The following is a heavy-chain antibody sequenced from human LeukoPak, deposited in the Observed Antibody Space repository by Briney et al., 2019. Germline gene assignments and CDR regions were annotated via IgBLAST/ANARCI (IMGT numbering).Heavy chain of an antibody. J-gene: IGHJ4*02. CDR3: ARAHSSLRLYHFDY. CDR2: INPNSGGT. CDR1: GYTFTDQW. V-gene: IGHV1-2*02. Sequence: ASVKVPCKASGYTFTDQWIHWVRQAPGQGLEWLGWINPNSGGTNYAQKFEGRIAMTTDTSINTGYMEMTRLTSDDTAVYYCARAHSSLRLYHFDYWGQGTLVTVSS. D-gene: IGHD6-13*01.